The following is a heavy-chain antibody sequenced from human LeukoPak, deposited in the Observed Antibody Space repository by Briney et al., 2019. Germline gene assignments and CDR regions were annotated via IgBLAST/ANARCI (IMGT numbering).Heavy chain of an antibody. CDR1: GFTFSSHG. V-gene: IGHV3-23*01. J-gene: IGHJ4*02. CDR2: ISGSGDNT. CDR3: AKSGLIRFDY. D-gene: IGHD2-15*01. Sequence: GVSLRLSCAASGFTFSSHGMSWVRQAPGKGLEGVSTISGSGDNTYYADSVKGRFTISRDNSKNTLYLQMNSLIAGDTAIYYCAKSGLIRFDYWGRGTLVTVSS.